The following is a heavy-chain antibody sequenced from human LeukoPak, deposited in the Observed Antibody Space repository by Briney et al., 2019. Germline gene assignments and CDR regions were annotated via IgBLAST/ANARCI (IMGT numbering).Heavy chain of an antibody. J-gene: IGHJ6*02. D-gene: IGHD6-19*01. CDR2: IIPIFGTA. CDR3: ARDIAVADPRHYYYGMDV. CDR1: GGTFSSYA. Sequence: ASVKVSCKASGGTFSSYAISWARQAPGQGLEWMGGIIPIFGTANYAQKFQGRVTITADESTSTAYMELSSLRSEDTAVYYCARDIAVADPRHYYYGMDVWGQGTTVTVSS. V-gene: IGHV1-69*13.